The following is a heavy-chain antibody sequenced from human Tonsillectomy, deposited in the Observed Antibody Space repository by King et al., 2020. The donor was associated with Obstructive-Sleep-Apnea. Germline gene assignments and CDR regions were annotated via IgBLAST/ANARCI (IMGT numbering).Heavy chain of an antibody. D-gene: IGHD5/OR15-5a*01. CDR2: IYYSGST. CDR1: GGSISSYY. J-gene: IGHJ4*02. CDR3: ARIVGLHLVDY. V-gene: IGHV4-59*01. Sequence: VQLQESGPGLVKPSETLSLTCTVSGGSISSYYWSWIRQPPGKGLEWIGYIYYSGSTNYNPSLKSRVTISVDTSKNQFSLKLSSVTAADTAVYYCARIVGLHLVDYWGQGTLVTVSS.